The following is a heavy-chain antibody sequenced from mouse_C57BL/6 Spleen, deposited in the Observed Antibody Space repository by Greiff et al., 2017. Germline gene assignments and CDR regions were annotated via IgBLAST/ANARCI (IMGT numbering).Heavy chain of an antibody. V-gene: IGHV1-69*01. CDR3: ARGGSHYYAMDY. CDR2: LDPSDSYT. Sequence: QVQLQQPGAELVMPGASVKLSCKASGYTFTSYWMHWVKQRPGQGLEWIGELDPSDSYTNYNQKFKGKSTLTVDKSSSTAYMQLSSLTSEDSAVYYCARGGSHYYAMDYWGQGTSVTVSS. CDR1: GYTFTSYW. J-gene: IGHJ4*01.